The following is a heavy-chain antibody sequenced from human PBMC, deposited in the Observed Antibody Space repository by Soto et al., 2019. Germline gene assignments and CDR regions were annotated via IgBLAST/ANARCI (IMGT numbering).Heavy chain of an antibody. D-gene: IGHD2-15*01. CDR2: ISAYNGNT. CDR3: ARVRVGYCSGGSCYFDY. CDR1: GYTFTSYG. V-gene: IGHV1-18*01. J-gene: IGHJ4*02. Sequence: GASVKVSCKASGYTFTSYGISWVRQAPGQGLEWMGRISAYNGNTNYAQKLQGRVTMTTDTSTSTAYMELRSLRSDDTAVYYCARVRVGYCSGGSCYFDYWGQGTLVTVS.